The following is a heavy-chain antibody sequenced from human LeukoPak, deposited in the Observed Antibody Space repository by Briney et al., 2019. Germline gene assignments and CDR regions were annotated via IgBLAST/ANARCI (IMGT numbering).Heavy chain of an antibody. CDR3: AGAAGWLADY. Sequence: PGVSLRLSCAASGFTFSPYCMNWFRHSPGKGLEGVAIIKQDGSEKLYDVSVEGRFTISRDSGKNSLYLQMNSLRAEDMAVYYCAGAAGWLADYWGQGTLVTVSS. CDR1: GFTFSPYC. V-gene: IGHV3-7*01. J-gene: IGHJ4*02. CDR2: IKQDGSEK. D-gene: IGHD2-15*01.